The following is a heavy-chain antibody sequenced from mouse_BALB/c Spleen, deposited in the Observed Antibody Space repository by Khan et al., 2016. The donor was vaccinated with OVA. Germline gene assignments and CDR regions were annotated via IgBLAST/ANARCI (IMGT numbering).Heavy chain of an antibody. J-gene: IGHJ4*01. CDR1: GYTFTNYG. Sequence: QVQLQQSGPELKKPGETVKISCKASGYTFTNYGMNWVKQAPGKGLKWMGWINTYTGAPTYADDFRGRFVFSLETSARTAYLQLNNLKNEDTATYLSARVGYNGTMDYWGQGTSVTVSS. V-gene: IGHV9-3-1*01. D-gene: IGHD2-14*01. CDR2: INTYTGAP. CDR3: ARVGYNGTMDY.